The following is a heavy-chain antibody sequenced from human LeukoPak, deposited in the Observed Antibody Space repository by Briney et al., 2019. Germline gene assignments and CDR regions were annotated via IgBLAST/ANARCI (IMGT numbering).Heavy chain of an antibody. V-gene: IGHV4-34*01. J-gene: IGHJ5*02. CDR2: INHSGST. Sequence: PSETLSLTCAVYGGSFSGYYWSWIRQPPGKGLEWIGEINHSGSTNYNPSLKSRVTISVDTSKNQFSLKLSSVTAADTAVYYCARAHIVVVPAAMGEWFEPWGQGTLVTVSS. D-gene: IGHD2-2*01. CDR1: GGSFSGYY. CDR3: ARAHIVVVPAAMGEWFEP.